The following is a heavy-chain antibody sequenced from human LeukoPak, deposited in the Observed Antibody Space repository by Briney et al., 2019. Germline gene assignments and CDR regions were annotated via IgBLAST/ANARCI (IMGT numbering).Heavy chain of an antibody. CDR2: IYSGGST. D-gene: IGHD3-10*01. CDR3: ASTENTYYPYAFDI. Sequence: GGSLRLSCAASGFTVSSNYMSWVRQAPGKGLEWVSVIYSGGSTYYADSVKGRFTISRDNSKNTLYLQMNSLRAEDTAVYYCASTENTYYPYAFDIWGQGTMVTVSS. V-gene: IGHV3-53*01. J-gene: IGHJ3*02. CDR1: GFTVSSNY.